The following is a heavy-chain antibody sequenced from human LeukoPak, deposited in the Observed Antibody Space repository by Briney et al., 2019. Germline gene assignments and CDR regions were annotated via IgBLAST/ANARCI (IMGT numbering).Heavy chain of an antibody. J-gene: IGHJ4*02. CDR2: INHGGGT. CDR3: ARSGGWFGEPLGY. V-gene: IGHV4-34*01. Sequence: PSETLSLTCAVYGGSFSDYFWNWIRQTPGKGLEWIGEINHGGGTNYNPSLKSRATISVDTSKKQFSLKLSSVTAADTAVYYCARSGGWFGEPLGYWGQGTLVSVSS. CDR1: GGSFSDYF. D-gene: IGHD3-10*01.